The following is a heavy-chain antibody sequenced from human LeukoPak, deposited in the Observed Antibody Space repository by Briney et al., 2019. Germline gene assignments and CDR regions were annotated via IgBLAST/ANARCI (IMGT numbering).Heavy chain of an antibody. CDR2: ISYDGNTK. Sequence: GGSLRLSCAASGFTFSAYGMHWVRQAPGKGLECVAVISYDGNTKYYADSVKGRFTISRDNSKDTLYLQMNSLRAEDTAVYYCAKRVDYGSSWYYFDYWGQGTLVTVSS. CDR1: GFTFSAYG. V-gene: IGHV3-30*18. D-gene: IGHD6-13*01. J-gene: IGHJ4*02. CDR3: AKRVDYGSSWYYFDY.